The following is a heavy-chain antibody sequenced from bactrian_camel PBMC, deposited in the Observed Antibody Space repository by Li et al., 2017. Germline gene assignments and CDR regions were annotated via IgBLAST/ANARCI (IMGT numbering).Heavy chain of an antibody. CDR3: AADLGWCGSAPLQREFRN. CDR1: GLPYSSHC. V-gene: IGHV3S57*01. Sequence: HVQLVESGGGSVQAGGSLRLSCVASGLPYSSHCLGWFRQVPGNEREGVAAIDEGGPKIYADSVKDRFTISKDGAKNTLYLQMDNLNPEDSAVYYCAADLGWCGSAPLQREFRNWGQGTQVTVS. J-gene: IGHJ4*01. CDR2: IDEGGPK. D-gene: IGHD6*01.